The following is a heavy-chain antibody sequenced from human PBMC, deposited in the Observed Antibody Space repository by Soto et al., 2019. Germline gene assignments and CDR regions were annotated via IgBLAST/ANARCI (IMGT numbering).Heavy chain of an antibody. J-gene: IGHJ3*01. CDR3: ARAPKESGTVITRYAFDL. CDR2: ISVYNGNT. D-gene: IGHD3-3*01. V-gene: IGHV1-18*04. Sequence: QVQLVQSGAEVKKPGASVKVSCKASGYAFTSYGISWVRQAPGQGLEWMGWISVYNGNTNYAQKLQGRVTMTTDTTSNTAYMELRSLRTDDTDVYYCARAPKESGTVITRYAFDLWGQGTMVTVSS. CDR1: GYAFTSYG.